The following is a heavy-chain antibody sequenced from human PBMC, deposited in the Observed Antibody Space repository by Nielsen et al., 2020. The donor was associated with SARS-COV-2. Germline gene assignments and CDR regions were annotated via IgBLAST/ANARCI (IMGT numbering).Heavy chain of an antibody. CDR2: ISDNGANT. CDR3: AKGQQWLDEFDY. V-gene: IGHV3-23*01. D-gene: IGHD6-19*01. J-gene: IGHJ4*02. Sequence: GESLKISCAASGFRFSSHAMSWVRQAPGKGLEWVSGISDNGANTYYADSVKGRFTISKDMSKNTLYLQMNSLRAEDTAVYFCAKGQQWLDEFDYWGQGTLVTVSS. CDR1: GFRFSSHA.